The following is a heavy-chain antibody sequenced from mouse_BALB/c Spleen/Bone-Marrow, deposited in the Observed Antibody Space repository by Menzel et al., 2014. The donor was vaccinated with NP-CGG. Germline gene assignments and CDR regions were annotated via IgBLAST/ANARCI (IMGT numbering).Heavy chain of an antibody. D-gene: IGHD1-2*01. CDR3: ARRSAATYYFDY. CDR2: ISNGGGST. Sequence: EVQGVESGGGLVQPGGSLKLSCAASGFTFSSCTMSWVRQTPEKRLEWVAYISNGGGSTYYPDTVKGRFTISRDNAKNTLYLQMSSLKSEDTAMYYCARRSAATYYFDYWGQGTTLTVSS. J-gene: IGHJ2*01. CDR1: GFTFSSCT. V-gene: IGHV5-12-2*01.